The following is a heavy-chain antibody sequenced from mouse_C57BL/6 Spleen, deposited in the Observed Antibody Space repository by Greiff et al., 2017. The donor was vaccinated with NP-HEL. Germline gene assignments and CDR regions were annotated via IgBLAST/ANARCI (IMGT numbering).Heavy chain of an antibody. CDR1: GFTFTDYY. J-gene: IGHJ2*01. D-gene: IGHD1-3*01. CDR3: ARYSGYFDY. Sequence: DVMLVESGGGLVQPGGSLSLSCAASGFTFTDYYMSWVRQPPGKALEWLGFIRNKANGYTTEYSASVKGRFTISRDNSQSILYLQMNARRAEDSATYYCARYSGYFDYWGQGTTRTVSS. CDR2: IRNKANGYTT. V-gene: IGHV7-3*01.